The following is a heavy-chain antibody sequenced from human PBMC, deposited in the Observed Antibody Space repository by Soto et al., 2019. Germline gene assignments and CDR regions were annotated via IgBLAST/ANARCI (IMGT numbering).Heavy chain of an antibody. Sequence: GGSLRLSCAASGFTFSSYWMSWVRQAPGKGLEWVANIKQDGSEKYYVDSVKGRFTISRDNAKNSLYLQMNSLRAEDTAVYYCARDRVGSEYQLRYYYYYYGMDVWGQGTTVTVSS. D-gene: IGHD2-2*01. J-gene: IGHJ6*02. CDR3: ARDRVGSEYQLRYYYYYYGMDV. CDR1: GFTFSSYW. CDR2: IKQDGSEK. V-gene: IGHV3-7*05.